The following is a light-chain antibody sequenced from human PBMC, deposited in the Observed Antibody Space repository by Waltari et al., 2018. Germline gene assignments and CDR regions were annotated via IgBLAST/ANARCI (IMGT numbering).Light chain of an antibody. J-gene: IGKJ1*01. Sequence: EIVLTQSPGTLSLSPGDRAILSCRARQSVSKYLAWYQQKPGQAPRLLIYGASSRANGIPDRFSGSGSGTDFSLTISRLEPEDFAVYYCQHYVSLPATFGQGTKVEIE. CDR2: GAS. CDR1: QSVSKY. CDR3: QHYVSLPAT. V-gene: IGKV3-20*01.